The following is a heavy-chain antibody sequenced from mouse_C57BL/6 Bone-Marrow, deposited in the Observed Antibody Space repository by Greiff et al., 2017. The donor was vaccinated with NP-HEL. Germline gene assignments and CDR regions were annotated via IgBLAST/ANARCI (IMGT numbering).Heavy chain of an antibody. CDR2: IYPGSGNT. CDR3: ARKADGSSYYFDY. V-gene: IGHV1-76*01. D-gene: IGHD1-1*01. CDR1: GYTFTDYY. J-gene: IGHJ2*01. Sequence: QVQLQQSGAELVRPGASVKLSCKASGYTFTDYYINWVKQRPGQGLEWIARIYPGSGNTYYNEKFKGKATLTAEKSSSTAYMQLSSLTSEDSAVYFCARKADGSSYYFDYWGQGTTLTVSS.